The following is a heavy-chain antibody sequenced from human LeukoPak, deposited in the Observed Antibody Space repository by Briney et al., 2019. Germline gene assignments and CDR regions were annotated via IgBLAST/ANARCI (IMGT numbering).Heavy chain of an antibody. V-gene: IGHV4-59*01. CDR1: GGSISTYY. D-gene: IGHD6-13*01. CDR2: IYNSGNT. J-gene: IGHJ4*02. CDR3: ARGAAAARDY. Sequence: PSETLSLTCTVSGGSISTYYWSWIRQPPGKGLEWIGFIYNSGNTNYNPSLKSRVTISVDTSKNQFSLKLSSVTAADTAVYYCARGAAAARDYWGQGTLVTVSS.